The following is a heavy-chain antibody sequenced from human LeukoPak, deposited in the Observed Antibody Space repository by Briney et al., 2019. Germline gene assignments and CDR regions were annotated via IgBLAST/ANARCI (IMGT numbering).Heavy chain of an antibody. V-gene: IGHV1-46*01. CDR1: GYTFTSQY. CDR2: INPSGGST. J-gene: IGHJ3*02. Sequence: GASVKVSCKASGYTFTSQYVHRVRQAPGRGLEWMGIINPSGGSTRYAQKFQGRVTMTRDTSTSTVYMELKRLRSEDTAVYYCASWFGENDALDIWGQGTMVTVSS. D-gene: IGHD3-10*01. CDR3: ASWFGENDALDI.